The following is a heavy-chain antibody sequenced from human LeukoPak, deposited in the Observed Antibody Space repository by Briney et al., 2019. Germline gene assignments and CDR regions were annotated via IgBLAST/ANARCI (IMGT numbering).Heavy chain of an antibody. CDR3: ARDTWDQRYYYYMDV. Sequence: SETLSLTCTVSGGSISSSSHYWGWIRQPPGKGLEWIGSIYYSGSTYYNPSLKSRVTISVDTSKNQFSLKLSSVTAADTAVYYCARDTWDQRYYYYMDVWGKGATVTVSS. CDR1: GGSISSSSHY. J-gene: IGHJ6*03. V-gene: IGHV4-39*07. CDR2: IYYSGST. D-gene: IGHD1-26*01.